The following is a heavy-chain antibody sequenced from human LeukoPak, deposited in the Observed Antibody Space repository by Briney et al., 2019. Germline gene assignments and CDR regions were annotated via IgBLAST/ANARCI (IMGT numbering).Heavy chain of an antibody. Sequence: PGGSLRLSCAASGFTFSSYSMNWVRQAPGKGLEWVSSISSSRSYIYYADSVKGRFTISRDNAKKSLYLQMNSLRAEDTAIYYCARVSYVRGVTVYYFDHWGQGTLVTVSS. J-gene: IGHJ4*02. CDR2: ISSSRSYI. V-gene: IGHV3-21*01. CDR1: GFTFSSYS. D-gene: IGHD3-10*02. CDR3: ARVSYVRGVTVYYFDH.